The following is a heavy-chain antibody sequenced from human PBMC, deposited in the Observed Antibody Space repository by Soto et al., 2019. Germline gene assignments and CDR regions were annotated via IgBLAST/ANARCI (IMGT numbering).Heavy chain of an antibody. CDR1: GGTFSSYA. CDR3: ARDRSGYYYVLDY. CDR2: IIPIFGTP. Sequence: AVTVSCQHSGGTFSSYAISWVRQAPGQGREWTGGIIPIFGTPNHAQKFQVRVTITADESTSTAYMELSGLRSEDMGVYYCARDRSGYYYVLDYWGQGTLVTVSS. V-gene: IGHV1-69*13. J-gene: IGHJ4*02. D-gene: IGHD3-22*01.